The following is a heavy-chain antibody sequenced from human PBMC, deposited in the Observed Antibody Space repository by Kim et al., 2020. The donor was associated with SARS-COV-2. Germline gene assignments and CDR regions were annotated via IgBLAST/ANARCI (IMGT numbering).Heavy chain of an antibody. CDR2: ISYDGSNK. CDR3: ARDRGAAADPDY. V-gene: IGHV3-30*04. CDR1: GFTFSSYA. D-gene: IGHD6-13*01. J-gene: IGHJ4*02. Sequence: GGSLRLSCAASGFTFSSYAMHWVRQAPGKGLEWVAVISYDGSNKYYADSVKGRFTISRDNSKNTLYLQMNSLRAEDTAVYYCARDRGAAADPDYWGQGTLVTVSS.